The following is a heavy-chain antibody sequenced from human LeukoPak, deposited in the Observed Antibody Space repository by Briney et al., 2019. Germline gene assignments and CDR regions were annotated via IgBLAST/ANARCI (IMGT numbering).Heavy chain of an antibody. D-gene: IGHD1-26*01. J-gene: IGHJ4*02. CDR2: IYSGGST. V-gene: IGHV3-53*01. Sequence: GGSLRLSCAASGLTVNNNFMSWVRQAPGKGLEWVSVIYSGGSTYYADSVRGRFTISRDNSKNTLYLQMNSLRADDTAVYFCARDSGATRHIDYRGQGTQVTVSS. CDR3: ARDSGATRHIDY. CDR1: GLTVNNNF.